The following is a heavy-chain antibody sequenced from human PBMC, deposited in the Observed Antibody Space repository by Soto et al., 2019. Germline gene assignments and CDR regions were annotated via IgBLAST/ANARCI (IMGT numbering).Heavy chain of an antibody. CDR1: GGSISSYY. CDR2: IYYSGRT. Sequence: QVQLQESGPGLVKPSETLSLTCTVSGGSISSYYWSWIRQPPGKGLEWIGYIYYSGRTNYNPSLTSRVTSSVDTSKNQFSLKLSSVTAADTAVYYCARVVPAAPRAFDYWGQGTLVTVSS. J-gene: IGHJ4*02. V-gene: IGHV4-59*01. D-gene: IGHD2-2*01. CDR3: ARVVPAAPRAFDY.